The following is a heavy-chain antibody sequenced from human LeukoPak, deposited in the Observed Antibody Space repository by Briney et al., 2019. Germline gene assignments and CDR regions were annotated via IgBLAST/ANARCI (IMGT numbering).Heavy chain of an antibody. Sequence: GGSLRLSCAASGFTVSSNYMSWVRQAPGKGLEWVSVIYGGGSTKYADSVKGRFTTSRDNSKNTLYLQMNSLRAEDTAVYYCAVSLIGALDYWGQGTLVTVSS. CDR3: AVSLIGALDY. D-gene: IGHD6-6*01. CDR1: GFTVSSNY. J-gene: IGHJ4*02. V-gene: IGHV3-53*01. CDR2: IYGGGST.